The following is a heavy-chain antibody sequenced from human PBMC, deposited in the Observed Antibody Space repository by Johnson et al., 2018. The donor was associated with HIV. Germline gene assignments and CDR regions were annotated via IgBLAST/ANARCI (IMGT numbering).Heavy chain of an antibody. CDR2: IYSGGST. V-gene: IGHV3-53*01. J-gene: IGHJ3*02. Sequence: VQLVESGGGLIQPEGSLRLSCAASGFTVSSNYMSWVRQAPGKGLEWVSVIYSGGSTYYADSVKGRFTISRDNSKNTLYLQMNSLRAEDTAVYYCARYIILYWKAFDIWGQGTMVTVSS. D-gene: IGHD1-1*01. CDR1: GFTVSSNY. CDR3: ARYIILYWKAFDI.